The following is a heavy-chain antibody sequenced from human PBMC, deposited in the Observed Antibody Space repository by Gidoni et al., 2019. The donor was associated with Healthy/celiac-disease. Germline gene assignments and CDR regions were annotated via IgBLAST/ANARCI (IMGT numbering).Heavy chain of an antibody. CDR2: ISYDGSNK. D-gene: IGHD3-22*01. V-gene: IGHV3-30-3*01. J-gene: IGHJ4*02. CDR3: ARAYYDSSATADY. CDR1: GFTFSSYA. Sequence: QVQLVESGGGVVQPGRSLRLSCAASGFTFSSYAMHWVRQAPGKGLEWVAVISYDGSNKYYADSVKGRFTISRDNSKNTLYLQMNSLRAEDTAVYYCARAYYDSSATADYWGQGTLVTVSS.